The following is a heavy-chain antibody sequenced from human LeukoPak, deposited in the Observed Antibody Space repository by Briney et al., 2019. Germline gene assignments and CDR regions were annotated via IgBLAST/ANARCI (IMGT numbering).Heavy chain of an antibody. CDR3: ARDLTDYGDLGVFDY. D-gene: IGHD4-17*01. V-gene: IGHV3-23*01. J-gene: IGHJ4*02. CDR2: ISGSGGST. Sequence: GGSLRLSCAASGFTFSSYAMSWVRQAPGKGLEWVSAISGSGGSTYYADSVKGRFTISRDNSKNTLYLQMNSLRAEDTAVYYCARDLTDYGDLGVFDYWGQGTLVTVSS. CDR1: GFTFSSYA.